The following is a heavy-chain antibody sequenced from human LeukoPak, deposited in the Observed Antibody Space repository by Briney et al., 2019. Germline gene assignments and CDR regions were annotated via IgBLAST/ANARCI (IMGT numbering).Heavy chain of an antibody. CDR3: ARGGQLTNWNYISFDY. CDR1: GYTFTGHY. Sequence: ASVTDSCKASGYTFTGHYIHWVRPAPGQGLEWMGWINPNSGAANFARKFQGRVTITSDTSISTAYMELSTLISDDTALYYCARGGQLTNWNYISFDYWGQRSLVTVSS. CDR2: INPNSGAA. V-gene: IGHV1-2*02. J-gene: IGHJ4*01. D-gene: IGHD1-7*01.